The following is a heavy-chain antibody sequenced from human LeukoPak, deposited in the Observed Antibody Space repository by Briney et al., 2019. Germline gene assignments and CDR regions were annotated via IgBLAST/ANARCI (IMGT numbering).Heavy chain of an antibody. V-gene: IGHV1-46*03. CDR3: AKDGVAGTYYFDY. Sequence: ASVKVSCKASGYTFTTYYIHWVRQAPGQELEWMGMISPSGGSTSYPQKFQGRVTLTRDTSTSTVYMELSSLISEDTAVYFCAKDGVAGTYYFDYWGQGTLVTVSS. CDR2: ISPSGGST. D-gene: IGHD6-19*01. CDR1: GYTFTTYY. J-gene: IGHJ4*02.